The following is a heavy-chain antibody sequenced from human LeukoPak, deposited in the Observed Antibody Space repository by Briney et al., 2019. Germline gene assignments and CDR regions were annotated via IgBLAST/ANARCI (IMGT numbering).Heavy chain of an antibody. V-gene: IGHV1-18*04. Sequence: ASVKVSCKASGYTFAGYGISSVRQTPRQRLEWMGCISAHNGITKYAQRLQGRVTMTTDTSTAYMELRGLRSDDTAVYYCARHGVRGGGRASAFIDFHFYYGMDVWGKGTTVTVSS. J-gene: IGHJ6*04. CDR1: GYTFAGYG. D-gene: IGHD3-3*02. CDR3: ARHGVRGGGRASAFIDFHFYYGMDV. CDR2: ISAHNGIT.